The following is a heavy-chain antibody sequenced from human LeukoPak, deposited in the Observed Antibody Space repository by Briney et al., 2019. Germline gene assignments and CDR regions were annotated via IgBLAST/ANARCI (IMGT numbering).Heavy chain of an antibody. CDR1: GGSISSYY. J-gene: IGHJ6*03. CDR3: ARVGSSSSTQSYYYYYYMDV. V-gene: IGHV4-4*07. D-gene: IGHD6-6*01. CDR2: IYTSGST. Sequence: PSETLSLTCTVSGGSISSYYWSWIRQPAGKGLEWIGRIYTSGSTNYNPSLKSRVTMSVDTSKNQFSLKLSSVTAADTAVYYCARVGSSSSTQSYYYYYYMDVWGKGTTVTVSS.